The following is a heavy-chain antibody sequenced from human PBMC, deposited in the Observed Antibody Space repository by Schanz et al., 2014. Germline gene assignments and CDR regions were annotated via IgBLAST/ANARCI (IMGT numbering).Heavy chain of an antibody. CDR1: GFTFSDYY. Sequence: QVQLVESGGGLVKPGGSLRLSCTASGFTFSDYYMTWIRQAPGKGLEWISYVSSYDTTVSYADSVKGRFTISRDNAKNSVYLQMNSLRAEDTAVYYCAKDIAPLAARPGYGMDVWGQGTTVTVSS. D-gene: IGHD6-13*01. V-gene: IGHV3-11*01. CDR3: AKDIAPLAARPGYGMDV. J-gene: IGHJ6*02. CDR2: VSSYDTTV.